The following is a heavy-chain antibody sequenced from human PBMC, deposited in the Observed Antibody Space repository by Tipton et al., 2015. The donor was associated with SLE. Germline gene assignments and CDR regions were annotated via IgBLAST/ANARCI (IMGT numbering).Heavy chain of an antibody. CDR3: ARTGTAMVNFDS. J-gene: IGHJ4*02. CDR2: VHYSGSPDSETT. CDR1: GVPVSNYY. D-gene: IGHD5-18*01. V-gene: IGHV4-59*02. Sequence: TLSLTCTVSGVPVSNYYWNWIRQPPGKGLEWIGYVHYSGSPDSETTNYKPSLKSRVTITADTSKNHFSLQLKSATAADTAVYYCARTGTAMVNFDSWGQGTLVSVSS.